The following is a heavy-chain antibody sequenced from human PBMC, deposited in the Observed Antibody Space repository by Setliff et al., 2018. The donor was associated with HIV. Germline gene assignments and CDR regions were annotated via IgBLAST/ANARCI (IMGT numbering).Heavy chain of an antibody. Sequence: SETLSLTCTVSGDFFSSDYYWGWIRQPPGKGLEWIGSIYHSGSTYYNPSLKSRVTISVDTSKNQFSLRLSSVTAADTAVYYCATSGPAYYDILTGYLRNWFDPWGQGTLVTVSS. J-gene: IGHJ5*02. CDR3: ATSGPAYYDILTGYLRNWFDP. CDR2: IYHSGST. D-gene: IGHD3-9*01. CDR1: GDFFSSDYY. V-gene: IGHV4-38-2*02.